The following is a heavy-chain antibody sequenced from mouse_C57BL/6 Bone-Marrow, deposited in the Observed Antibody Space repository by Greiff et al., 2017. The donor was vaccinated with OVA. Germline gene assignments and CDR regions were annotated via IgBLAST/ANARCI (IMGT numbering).Heavy chain of an antibody. V-gene: IGHV1-75*01. CDR2: IFPGSGST. J-gene: IGHJ4*01. Sequence: QVQLQQSGPELVKPGASVKISCKASGYTFTDYYINWVKQRPGQGLEWIGWIFPGSGSTYSNEKFTGKATLTVAKSSSTAYMLLSNLTSEDSAVYVCARWLWLRRGGRAMDDWGQGTSVTVSS. CDR3: ARWLWLRRGGRAMDD. D-gene: IGHD2-2*01. CDR1: GYTFTDYY.